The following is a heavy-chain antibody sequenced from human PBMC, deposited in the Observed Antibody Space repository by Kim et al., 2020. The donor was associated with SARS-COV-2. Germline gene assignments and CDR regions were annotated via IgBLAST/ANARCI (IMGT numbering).Heavy chain of an antibody. CDR3: AKDLSSQWGKVYGMDV. V-gene: IGHV3-23*01. J-gene: IGHJ6*02. CDR2: ISGSGGST. Sequence: GGSLRLSCAASGFTFSSYAMSWVRQAPGKGLEWVSAISGSGGSTYYADSVKGRFTISRDNSKNTLYLQMNSLRAEDTAVYYCAKDLSSQWGKVYGMDVWGQGTTVTVSS. D-gene: IGHD3-16*01. CDR1: GFTFSSYA.